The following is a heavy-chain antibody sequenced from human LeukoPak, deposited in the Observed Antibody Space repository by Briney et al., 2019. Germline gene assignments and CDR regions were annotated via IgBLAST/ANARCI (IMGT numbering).Heavy chain of an antibody. CDR2: ISGSGGRT. D-gene: IGHD4-23*01. CDR1: GFTFTNYA. V-gene: IGHV3-23*01. CDR3: AKGQTMYGGNLDY. Sequence: PGGSLRLSCAASGFTFTNYAMSWVRQAPGKGLEWVSTISGSGGRTNYADPVKGRFTISRDIPKNTLYLQMNSLRAEDTAVYYCAKGQTMYGGNLDYWGQGTLVTVS. J-gene: IGHJ4*02.